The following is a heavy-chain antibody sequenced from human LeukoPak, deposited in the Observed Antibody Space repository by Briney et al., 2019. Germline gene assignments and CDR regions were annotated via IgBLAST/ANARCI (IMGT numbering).Heavy chain of an antibody. CDR1: GVSISSSNSY. J-gene: IGHJ4*02. CDR2: IDQDGTEI. D-gene: IGHD3-3*01. V-gene: IGHV3-7*04. CDR3: ARGIFRGWANSLGY. Sequence: ETLSLTCTVSGVSISSSNSYWGWIRQPPGKGLEWVANIDQDGTEIYYVDSVKGRFIISRDNAKNSLYLQMNSLRGEDTAVYYCARGIFRGWANSLGYWGQGTVVTVSS.